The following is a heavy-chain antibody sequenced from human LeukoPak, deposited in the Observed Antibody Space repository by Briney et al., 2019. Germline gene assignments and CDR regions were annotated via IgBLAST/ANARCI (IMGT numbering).Heavy chain of an antibody. J-gene: IGHJ4*02. CDR2: IYHSGST. V-gene: IGHV4-4*02. CDR3: ARDPFPGYSSGWVRDY. CDR1: GGSISNSNW. D-gene: IGHD6-19*01. Sequence: SGTLSLTCAVSGGSISNSNWWSWVRQPPGKGLEWIGQIYHSGSTNYNPSLKSRVTISVDKSKNQFSLKLSSVTAADTAVYYCARDPFPGYSSGWVRDYWGQGTLVTVSS.